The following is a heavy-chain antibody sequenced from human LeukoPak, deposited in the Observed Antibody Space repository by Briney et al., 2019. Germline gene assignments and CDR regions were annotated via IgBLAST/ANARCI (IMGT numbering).Heavy chain of an antibody. Sequence: HPGGSLRLSCAAPGFTFSNYAMSWVRQAPGKGLEWVSAISGSDGSTYYTDSVKGRFTISRDNSKNTLYLQMNSLRAEDTAVYYCAKVQYDDYRSNYFFDYWGQGTLVTVSS. D-gene: IGHD4-17*01. CDR2: ISGSDGST. V-gene: IGHV3-23*01. CDR1: GFTFSNYA. J-gene: IGHJ4*02. CDR3: AKVQYDDYRSNYFFDY.